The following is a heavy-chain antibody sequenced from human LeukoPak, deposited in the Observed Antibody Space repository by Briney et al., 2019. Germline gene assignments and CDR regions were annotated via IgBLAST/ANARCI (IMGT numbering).Heavy chain of an antibody. CDR3: ASSAGRQRGYSYEIDY. CDR2: IIPILGIA. J-gene: IGHJ4*02. CDR1: GGTFSSYA. D-gene: IGHD5-18*01. V-gene: IGHV1-69*04. Sequence: SVKVSCKASGGTFSSYAISWVRQAPGQGLEWMGRIIPILGIANYAQKFQGRVTITADKSTSTAYMELSSPRSEDTAVYYCASSAGRQRGYSYEIDYWGQGTLVTVSS.